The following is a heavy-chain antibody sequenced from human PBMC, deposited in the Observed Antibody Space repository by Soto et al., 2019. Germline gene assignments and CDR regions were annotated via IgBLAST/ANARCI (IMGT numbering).Heavy chain of an antibody. Sequence: GGSLRLSCAASGFTFSSYAMHWVRQAPGKGLEWVAVISYDGSNKYYADSVKGRFTISRDNSKNTLYLQMNSLRAEDTAVYYCARDYCTNGVCYKAAGTNYYYYGMDVWGQGTTVTVSS. CDR3: ARDYCTNGVCYKAAGTNYYYYGMDV. J-gene: IGHJ6*02. CDR1: GFTFSSYA. D-gene: IGHD2-8*01. CDR2: ISYDGSNK. V-gene: IGHV3-30-3*01.